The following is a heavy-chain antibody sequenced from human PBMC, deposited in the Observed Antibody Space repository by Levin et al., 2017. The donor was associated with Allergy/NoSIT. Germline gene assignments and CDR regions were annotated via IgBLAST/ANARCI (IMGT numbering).Heavy chain of an antibody. CDR2: ISGSGGTT. Sequence: GGSLRLSCAASGFTFGSYAISWVRQAPGKGLECVSAISGSGGTTYYADSVKGRFTISRDNSKNTLYLQMNSLRAEDTAVYYCAKGGGSYLYYFDYWGQGTLVTVSS. CDR3: AKGGGSYLYYFDY. J-gene: IGHJ4*02. V-gene: IGHV3-23*01. CDR1: GFTFGSYA. D-gene: IGHD1-26*01.